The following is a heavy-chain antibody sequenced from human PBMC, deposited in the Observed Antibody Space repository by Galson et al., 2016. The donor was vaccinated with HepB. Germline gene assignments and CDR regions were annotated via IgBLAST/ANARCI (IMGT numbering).Heavy chain of an antibody. CDR3: ARGTNYCGSGNYFDY. J-gene: IGHJ4*02. CDR2: TSYDGSNK. Sequence: SLRLSCAASGFTFSSYAMHWVRQAPGKGLEWVAVTSYDGSNKYYADSLKGRFTISRDSSKNTLYLQMNSLRAEDTAVYYCARGTNYCGSGNYFDYWGQGTLVTVSS. D-gene: IGHD3-10*01. V-gene: IGHV3-30-3*01. CDR1: GFTFSSYA.